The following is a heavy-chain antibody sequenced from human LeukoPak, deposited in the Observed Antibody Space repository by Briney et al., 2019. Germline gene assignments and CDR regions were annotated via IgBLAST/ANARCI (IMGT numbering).Heavy chain of an antibody. Sequence: PGGSLRLSCAASGFTFSDYHMSWIRQAPGKGLEWVSSISSSSSYIYYADSVKGRFTISRDNAKNSLYLQMNSLRAEDTAVYYCARDLYYYDSSGYSPFDYWGQGTLVTVSS. D-gene: IGHD3-22*01. V-gene: IGHV3-11*06. CDR3: ARDLYYYDSSGYSPFDY. CDR2: ISSSSSYI. J-gene: IGHJ4*02. CDR1: GFTFSDYH.